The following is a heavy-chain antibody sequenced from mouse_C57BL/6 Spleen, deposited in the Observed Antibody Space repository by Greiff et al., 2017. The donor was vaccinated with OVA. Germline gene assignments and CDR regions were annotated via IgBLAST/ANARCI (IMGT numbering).Heavy chain of an antibody. CDR3: TGGNYGYWYFDV. CDR2: ISSGGDYT. J-gene: IGHJ1*03. CDR1: GFTFSSYA. D-gene: IGHD1-1*01. V-gene: IGHV5-9-1*02. Sequence: DVKLVESGEGLVKPGGSLKLSCAASGFTFSSYAMSWVRQTPEKRLEWVAYISSGGDYTYYADTVQGRFTISRDNARNTLYLQMSSLKSEDTAMYYCTGGNYGYWYFDVWGTGTTVTVSS.